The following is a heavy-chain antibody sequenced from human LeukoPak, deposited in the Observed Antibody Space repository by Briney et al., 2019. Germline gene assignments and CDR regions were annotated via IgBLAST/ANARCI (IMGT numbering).Heavy chain of an antibody. CDR2: IYHSGST. V-gene: IGHV4-59*01. Sequence: SETLSLTCAVSGGSISSYYWSWIRQPPGKGLEWIGYIYHSGSTKYNPSLKSRVTISVDTTKSQFSLKLSSVTAADTAVYYCARDGYSGNDGLWGQGTLVTVSS. J-gene: IGHJ4*02. CDR1: GGSISSYY. D-gene: IGHD5-12*01. CDR3: ARDGYSGNDGL.